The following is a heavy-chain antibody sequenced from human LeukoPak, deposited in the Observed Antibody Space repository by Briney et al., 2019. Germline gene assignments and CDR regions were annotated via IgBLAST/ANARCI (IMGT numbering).Heavy chain of an antibody. D-gene: IGHD6-13*01. J-gene: IGHJ4*02. V-gene: IGHV3-23*01. CDR2: ISGSGGST. Sequence: GGSLRLSCAASGFTFSSYAVSWVRQAPGKGLEWVSAISGSGGSTYYADSVKGRFTISRDNSKNTLYLQMNSLRAEDTAVYYCAKRLPYSSSWYYFDYWGQGTLVTVSS. CDR1: GFTFSSYA. CDR3: AKRLPYSSSWYYFDY.